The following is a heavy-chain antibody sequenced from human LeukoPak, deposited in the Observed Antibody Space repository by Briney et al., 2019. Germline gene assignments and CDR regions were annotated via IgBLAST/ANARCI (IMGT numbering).Heavy chain of an antibody. CDR2: IHTSGDT. D-gene: IGHD4-17*01. Sequence: GGSLRLSCAASGLTVSYNYVSWVRQAPGKGLEWVSAIHTSGDTCYADSVKGRFTISRDTSKNTLYLQINSLRGEDTAVYDCIVFGDSNHWGQGTLVTVYS. CDR3: IVFGDSNH. J-gene: IGHJ5*02. CDR1: GLTVSYNY. V-gene: IGHV3-53*01.